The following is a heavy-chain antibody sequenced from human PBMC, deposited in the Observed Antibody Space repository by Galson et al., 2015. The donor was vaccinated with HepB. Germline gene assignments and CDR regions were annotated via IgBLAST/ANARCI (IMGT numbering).Heavy chain of an antibody. CDR2: IKQDGSEK. V-gene: IGHV3-7*01. CDR3: ARGGGGYCSGGSCHYYYYYGMDV. J-gene: IGHJ6*02. Sequence: SLRLSCAASGFTFSSYWMSWVRQAPGKGLEWVANIKQDGSEKYYVDSVKGRFTISRDNAKNSLYLQMNSLRAEDTAVYYCARGGGGYCSGGSCHYYYYYGMDVWGQGTTVTVS. CDR1: GFTFSSYW. D-gene: IGHD2-15*01.